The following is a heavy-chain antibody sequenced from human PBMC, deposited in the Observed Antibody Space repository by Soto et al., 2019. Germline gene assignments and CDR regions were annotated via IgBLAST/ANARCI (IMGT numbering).Heavy chain of an antibody. CDR2: IYYSVST. CDR1: GGSISSYY. Sequence: SETLSLTCTVSGGSISSYYWSWIRQPPGKGLEWIGYIYYSVSTNYNPSLMSRVTISVDTSKNQFSLRLSSVTAADTAVYYCASAYKGPEYFQYWGQGTVITVSS. V-gene: IGHV4-59*01. CDR3: ASAYKGPEYFQY. D-gene: IGHD1-1*01. J-gene: IGHJ1*01.